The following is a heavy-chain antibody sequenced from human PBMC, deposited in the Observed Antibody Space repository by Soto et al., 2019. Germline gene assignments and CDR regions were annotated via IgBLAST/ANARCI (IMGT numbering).Heavy chain of an antibody. CDR1: GFTFDDYA. Sequence: PGGSLRLSCAASGFTFDDYAMHWVRQAPGKGLEWVSGISWNSGSIGYADSVKGRFTISRDNAKNSLYLQMNSLRAEDTALYYCARSGYYYYFDYWGQGTLVTVSS. CDR2: ISWNSGSI. J-gene: IGHJ4*02. V-gene: IGHV3-9*01. D-gene: IGHD3-3*01. CDR3: ARSGYYYYFDY.